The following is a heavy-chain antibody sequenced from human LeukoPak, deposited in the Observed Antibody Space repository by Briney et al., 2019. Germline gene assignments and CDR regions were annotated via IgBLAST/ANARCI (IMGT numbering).Heavy chain of an antibody. J-gene: IGHJ4*02. V-gene: IGHV4-59*01. Sequence: PSETLSLTCIVSGGSINNYYWTWIRQTPGKGLEWVGYVYYSGSTHSNPSLKSRVSISLDQSKNQFSLKLKSVTAADTAVYYCTRETVVGVAAGTFDQWGQGTLVTVSS. D-gene: IGHD6-13*01. CDR3: TRETVVGVAAGTFDQ. CDR2: VYYSGST. CDR1: GGSINNYY.